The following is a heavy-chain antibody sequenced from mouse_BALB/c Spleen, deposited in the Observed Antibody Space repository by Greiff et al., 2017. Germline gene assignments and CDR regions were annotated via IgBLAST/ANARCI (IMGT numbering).Heavy chain of an antibody. CDR2: ISYSGST. V-gene: IGHV3-2*02. D-gene: IGHD1-1*01. CDR1: GYSITSDYA. Sequence: VQLKESGPGLVKPSQSLSLTCTVTGYSITSDYAWTWIRQFPGNKLEWMGYISYSGSTSYNPSLKSRISITRDTSKNQFFLQLNSVTTEDTATYYCARVYYYGSSFSMDYWGQGTSVTVSS. J-gene: IGHJ4*01. CDR3: ARVYYYGSSFSMDY.